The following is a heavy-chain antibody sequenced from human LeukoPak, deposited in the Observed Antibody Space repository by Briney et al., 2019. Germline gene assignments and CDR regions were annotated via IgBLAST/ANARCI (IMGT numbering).Heavy chain of an antibody. CDR2: MFSGGST. Sequence: GGSLRLSCAASGFTVTSNYMSWVRQAPGKGLEWVSVMFSGGSTFYAGSVKGRFTISRDNSKNTLHLQMNSLRAEDTAVYYCVGLEGQWPPLHFDHWGQGTLVTVSS. CDR3: VGLEGQWPPLHFDH. J-gene: IGHJ4*02. V-gene: IGHV3-53*01. D-gene: IGHD6-19*01. CDR1: GFTVTSNY.